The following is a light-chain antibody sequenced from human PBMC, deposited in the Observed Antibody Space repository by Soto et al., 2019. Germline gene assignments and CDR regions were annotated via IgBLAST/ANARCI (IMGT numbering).Light chain of an antibody. CDR3: VAWDDSLNGWV. J-gene: IGLJ3*02. CDR2: SNN. CDR1: NSNIGSNS. V-gene: IGLV1-44*01. Sequence: QAVVTQPPSASGTPGQRVTISCSGSNSNIGSNSVSWFQQLPGTAPKLLIYSNNQRPSGVPDRFSGSKSGTSASLANSGLQSEDEADYYCVAWDDSLNGWVFGGGTKLTVL.